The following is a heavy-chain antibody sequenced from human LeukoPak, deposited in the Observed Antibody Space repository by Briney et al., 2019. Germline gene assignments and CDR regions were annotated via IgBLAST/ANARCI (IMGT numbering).Heavy chain of an antibody. CDR1: GYTFTSYY. D-gene: IGHD3-22*01. CDR3: ARLSYDSSGYYYAIIDY. Sequence: ASVKVSCKASGYTFTSYYMHWVRQAPGQGLEWMGIINPSGGSTSYAQKFQGRVTMTRDMSTSTVYMGLSSLRSEDTAVYYCARLSYDSSGYYYAIIDYWGQGTLVTVSS. V-gene: IGHV1-46*01. CDR2: INPSGGST. J-gene: IGHJ4*02.